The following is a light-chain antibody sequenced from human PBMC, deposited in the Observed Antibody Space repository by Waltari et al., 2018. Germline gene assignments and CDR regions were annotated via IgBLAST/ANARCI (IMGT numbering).Light chain of an antibody. J-gene: IGLJ2*01. Sequence: QSALTQPASVSGSPGQSITISCTGIGSAIGASDFVSWYQHHPGQAPQVIIYDVTNRPSGISDRFSASKSANTASLTISGLQPEDDGYYYCSSQTIDDIVLFGGGTQVTVL. CDR3: SSQTIDDIVL. V-gene: IGLV2-14*03. CDR2: DVT. CDR1: GSAIGASDF.